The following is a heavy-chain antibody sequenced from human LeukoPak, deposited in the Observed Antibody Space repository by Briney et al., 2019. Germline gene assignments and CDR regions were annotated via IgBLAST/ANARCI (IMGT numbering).Heavy chain of an antibody. CDR2: IYTSGST. Sequence: SETLSLTCTVSGGSISSYYWSWIRQPAGKGLEWIGRIYTSGSTNYNPSLKSRVTMSVDTSKNQFSLKLSSVTAADTAVYYCARDTSDGYNYYYYYYMDVWGKGTTVTISS. CDR3: ARDTSDGYNYYYYYYMDV. D-gene: IGHD5-24*01. CDR1: GGSISSYY. V-gene: IGHV4-4*07. J-gene: IGHJ6*03.